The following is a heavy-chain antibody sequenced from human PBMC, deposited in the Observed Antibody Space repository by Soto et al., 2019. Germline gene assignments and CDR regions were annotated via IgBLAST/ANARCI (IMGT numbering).Heavy chain of an antibody. CDR1: GDSVSSNSAA. CDR3: AKSIGDSSGYYYYYGMDV. J-gene: IGHJ6*02. CDR2: TYYRSKWYN. Sequence: KQSQTLSLTCAISGDSVSSNSAAWNWIRQSPSRGLEWLGRTYYRSKWYNDYAVSVKSRITINPDTSKNQFSLQLNSVTPEDTAVYYCAKSIGDSSGYYYYYGMDVWGQGTTVTVSS. D-gene: IGHD3-22*01. V-gene: IGHV6-1*01.